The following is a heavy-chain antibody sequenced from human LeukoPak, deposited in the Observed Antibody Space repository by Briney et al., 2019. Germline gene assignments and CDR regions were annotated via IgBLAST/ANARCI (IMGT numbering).Heavy chain of an antibody. CDR1: GGSISSYY. J-gene: IGHJ4*02. CDR2: IYYSGST. D-gene: IGHD2-21*02. V-gene: IGHV4-59*01. Sequence: PSETLSLTCTVSGGSISSYYWSWIRQPPGKGLEWFGYIYYSGSTNYNPSLKSRVTISVDTSKNQFSLKLSSVTAADTAVYYCARVHCGGDCYPDYWGQGTLVTVSS. CDR3: ARVHCGGDCYPDY.